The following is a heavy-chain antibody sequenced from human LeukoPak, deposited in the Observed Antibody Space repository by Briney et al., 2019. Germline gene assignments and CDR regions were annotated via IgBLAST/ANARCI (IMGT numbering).Heavy chain of an antibody. J-gene: IGHJ4*02. CDR1: GGSISSSSYY. V-gene: IGHV4-39*07. CDR3: ARVALPGVYYFDY. Sequence: SETLSLTCTVSGGSISSSSYYWAWIRQPPGKGLEWIGNIYYSGSTYYNPSLKSPVTISVDTSKNQFSLKLSSVTAADTAVFYCARVALPGVYYFDYWGQGTLVTVSS. D-gene: IGHD2-8*01. CDR2: IYYSGST.